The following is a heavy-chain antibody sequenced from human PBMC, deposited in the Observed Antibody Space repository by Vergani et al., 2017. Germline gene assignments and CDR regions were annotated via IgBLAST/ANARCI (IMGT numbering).Heavy chain of an antibody. J-gene: IGHJ2*01. Sequence: QGQLAQSGAEVKKPGSSVKVSCKASGGTFSSYAISWVRQAPGQGLEWMGGIIPIFGTANYAQKFQGRVTITADESTSTAYMELSSLRSEDTAVYYCATTMGYCSSTSCHSYWYFDLWGRGTLVTVSS. D-gene: IGHD2-2*02. V-gene: IGHV1-69*13. CDR3: ATTMGYCSSTSCHSYWYFDL. CDR1: GGTFSSYA. CDR2: IIPIFGTA.